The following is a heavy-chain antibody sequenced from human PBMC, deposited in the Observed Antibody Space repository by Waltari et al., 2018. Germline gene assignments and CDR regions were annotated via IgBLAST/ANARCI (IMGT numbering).Heavy chain of an antibody. J-gene: IGHJ4*02. CDR2: IKNKTDGGTT. CDR1: GFSFSKAW. D-gene: IGHD1-20*01. CDR3: WAVSFDY. V-gene: IGHV3-15*01. Sequence: EVQLVESGGGLIKPGGSLRLSCAASGFSFSKAWMRWVRQAPGKGLEWVGRIKNKTDGGTTEYAAPVKGRFTISRDDSKNTLYLQMNSLKSEDTAVYYCWAVSFDYWGQGTLVTVSS.